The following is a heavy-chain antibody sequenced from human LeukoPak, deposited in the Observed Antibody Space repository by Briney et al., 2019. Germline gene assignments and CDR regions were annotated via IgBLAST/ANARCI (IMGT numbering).Heavy chain of an antibody. J-gene: IGHJ2*01. D-gene: IGHD6-19*01. CDR3: ARQGGIAVAPRFWYFDL. CDR1: GGSLSSYY. CDR2: IYYSGST. V-gene: IGHV4-59*08. Sequence: SETLSLTCTVSGGSLSSYYWSWIRQPPGKGLEWIGYIYYSGSTNYNPSLKSRVTISVDTSKNQFSLKLSSVTAADTAVYYCARQGGIAVAPRFWYFDLWGRGTLVTVSS.